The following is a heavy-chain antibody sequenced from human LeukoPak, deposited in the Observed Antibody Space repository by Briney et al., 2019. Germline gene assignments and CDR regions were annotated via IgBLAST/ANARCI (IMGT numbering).Heavy chain of an antibody. CDR2: ISTGSSTT. J-gene: IGHJ4*02. CDR3: ARVAAGYSVNYFDY. Sequence: QPGGSLRLSCAASEFTFSSYSMNWVRQAPGKGLEWVSYISTGSSTTYYADSVKGRFTISRDNVENSLYLQMNSLRDEDTAVYYCARVAAGYSVNYFDYWGQGTLVTVSS. V-gene: IGHV3-48*02. D-gene: IGHD4-23*01. CDR1: EFTFSSYS.